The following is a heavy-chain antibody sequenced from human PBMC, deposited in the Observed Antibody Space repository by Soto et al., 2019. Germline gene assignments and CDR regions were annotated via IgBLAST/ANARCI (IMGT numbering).Heavy chain of an antibody. Sequence: PGGSLRLSCAASGFTFSSYAMHWVRQASGKGLEWVPVISYDGSNKYYADSVKGRFTISRDTSNNTMFLQMKTLKPKDTAVFYSPKTLGQYDPGPKFFDYWGQGPLVPVSP. D-gene: IGHD7-27*01. J-gene: IGHJ4*02. V-gene: IGHV3-30-3*02. CDR2: ISYDGSNK. CDR3: PKTLGQYDPGPKFFDY. CDR1: GFTFSSYA.